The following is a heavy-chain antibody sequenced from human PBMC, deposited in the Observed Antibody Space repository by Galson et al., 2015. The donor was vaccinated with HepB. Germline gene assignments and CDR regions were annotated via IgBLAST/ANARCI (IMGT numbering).Heavy chain of an antibody. D-gene: IGHD7-27*01. Sequence: CAISGDSVSSNSAAWNWIRQSPSRGLEWLGRTYYRSKWYNDYAVSVKSRITINPDTSKNQFSLQLNSVTPEDTAVYYCAREKGSSVGTGGSSNRGTFDYWGQGTLVTVSS. CDR1: GDSVSSNSAA. CDR3: AREKGSSVGTGGSSNRGTFDY. CDR2: TYYRSKWYN. V-gene: IGHV6-1*01. J-gene: IGHJ4*02.